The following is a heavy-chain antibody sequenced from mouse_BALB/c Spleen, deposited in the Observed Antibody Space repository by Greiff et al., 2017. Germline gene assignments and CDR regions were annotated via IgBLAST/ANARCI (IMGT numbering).Heavy chain of an antibody. V-gene: IGHV1-7*01. CDR2: INPSTGYT. D-gene: IGHD2-4*01. CDR3: ARGGITGAY. CDR1: GYTFTSYW. J-gene: IGHJ3*01. Sequence: QVQLQQSGAELAKPGASVKMSCKASGYTFTSYWMHWVKQRPGQGLEWIGYINPSTGYTEYNQKFQDKATLTADKSSSTAYMQLSSLTSEDSAVYYCARGGITGAYWGQGTLVTVSA.